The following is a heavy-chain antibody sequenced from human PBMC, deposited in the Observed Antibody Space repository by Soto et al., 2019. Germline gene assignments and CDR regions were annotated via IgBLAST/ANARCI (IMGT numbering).Heavy chain of an antibody. Sequence: PSETLSLTCTVSGASTSNSYWTWIRQPPGKGLEWIGYVFSSGYTNYKPSLKSRVTISLDASQNQFSLKLNSVTAADTAVYYCARDVEDNYAKWFDPWGQGTLVTVSS. J-gene: IGHJ5*02. D-gene: IGHD1-20*01. V-gene: IGHV4-59*01. CDR3: ARDVEDNYAKWFDP. CDR2: VFSSGYT. CDR1: GASTSNSY.